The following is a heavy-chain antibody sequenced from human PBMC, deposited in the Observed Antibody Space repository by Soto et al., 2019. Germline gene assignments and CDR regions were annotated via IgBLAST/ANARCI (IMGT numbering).Heavy chain of an antibody. CDR3: ASRDPGTSVDY. V-gene: IGHV4-4*02. CDR1: GGSFTSNNW. J-gene: IGHJ4*02. D-gene: IGHD1-7*01. Sequence: PSETLSLTCAVSGGSFTSNNWWTLVRQPPGQGLGWVGEIYGTGSTNYNPSLKSRVTISLDKSENQFSLKVTSLTAADSAVYYCASRDPGTSVDYWGQGTLVTVSS. CDR2: IYGTGST.